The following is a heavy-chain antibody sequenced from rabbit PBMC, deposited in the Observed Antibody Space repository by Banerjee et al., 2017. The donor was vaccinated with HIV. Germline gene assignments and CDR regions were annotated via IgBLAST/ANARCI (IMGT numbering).Heavy chain of an antibody. J-gene: IGHJ4*01. Sequence: QSLEESGEDLVKPGASLTLTCTASGFTLSSSYYMCWVRQAPGKGLELVACIYAGSSGSTYYASWAKGRFTISKTSSTTVTLQMTSLTAADTATYFCARDPSYDEYGDSLYYFDLWGQGTLVTVS. D-gene: IGHD2-1*01. CDR1: GFTLSSSYY. V-gene: IGHV1S40*01. CDR3: ARDPSYDEYGDSLYYFDL. CDR2: IYAGSSGST.